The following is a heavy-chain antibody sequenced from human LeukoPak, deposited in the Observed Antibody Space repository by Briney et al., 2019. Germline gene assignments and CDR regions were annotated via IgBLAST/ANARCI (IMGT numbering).Heavy chain of an antibody. J-gene: IGHJ5*02. V-gene: IGHV3-21*01. D-gene: IGHD3-10*01. Sequence: GGSLRLSCAASGFAFSSYGMNWVRQAPGKGLEWVSSISSSSSYIYYADSVKGRFTISRDNAKNSLYLQMNSLRAEDTAVYYCARDSWFGELATHENWFDPWGQGTLVTVSS. CDR1: GFAFSSYG. CDR3: ARDSWFGELATHENWFDP. CDR2: ISSSSSYI.